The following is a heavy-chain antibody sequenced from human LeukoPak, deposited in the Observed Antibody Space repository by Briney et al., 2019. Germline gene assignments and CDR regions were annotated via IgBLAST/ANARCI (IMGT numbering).Heavy chain of an antibody. J-gene: IGHJ3*02. Sequence: SSETLSLTCTVSGGSISSYYWSWIRQPPGKGLEWIGYIYYSGSTNYNPSLKSGVSISVDTSKNQFSLRLSSVTAADTAVYYCARVIYYYDSDVSGDAFDIWGQGTMVTVSS. V-gene: IGHV4-59*01. D-gene: IGHD3-22*01. CDR2: IYYSGST. CDR1: GGSISSYY. CDR3: ARVIYYYDSDVSGDAFDI.